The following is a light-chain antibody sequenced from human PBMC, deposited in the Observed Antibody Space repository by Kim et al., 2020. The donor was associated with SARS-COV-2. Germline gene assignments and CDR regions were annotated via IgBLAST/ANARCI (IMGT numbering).Light chain of an antibody. CDR2: KVS. CDR3: LQGSHWPWT. CDR1: QSLVHSDGNTY. V-gene: IGKV2-30*02. J-gene: IGKJ1*01. Sequence: QAYISCRSRQSLVHSDGNTYLSWFQQRPGQPPRRLIYKVSNRDSGVPDRFSGSGSGADFTLRISRVEAEDVGLYFCLQGSHWPWTFGQGTKVDIK.